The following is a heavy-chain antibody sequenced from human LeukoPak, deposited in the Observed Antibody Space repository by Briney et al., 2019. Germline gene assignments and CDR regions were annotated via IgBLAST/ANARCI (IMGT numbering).Heavy chain of an antibody. Sequence: GGSLRLSCVASGFTFSDYAMNWVRQAPGKGLEWVAVISYDGSNKYYADSVKGRFTISRDNSKNALYLQMNSLRAEDTSVYYCAKDKGGFVSYYYGMDVWGQGTTVTVSS. CDR2: ISYDGSNK. CDR3: AKDKGGFVSYYYGMDV. D-gene: IGHD5-12*01. V-gene: IGHV3-30*18. CDR1: GFTFSDYA. J-gene: IGHJ6*02.